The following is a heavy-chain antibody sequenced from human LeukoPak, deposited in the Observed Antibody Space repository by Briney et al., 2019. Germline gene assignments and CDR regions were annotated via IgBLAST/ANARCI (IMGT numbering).Heavy chain of an antibody. J-gene: IGHJ3*02. V-gene: IGHV3-21*01. CDR1: GFTFSSYS. D-gene: IGHD1-26*01. Sequence: PGGSLRLSCAASGFTFSSYSMNWVRQAPGKGLEWVSSISSSSSYIYYADSVKGRFTISRDNAKNSLYLQMNSLRAEDTAVYYCARVIPLVKRWELLGAFDIWGQGTMVTVSS. CDR2: ISSSSSYI. CDR3: ARVIPLVKRWELLGAFDI.